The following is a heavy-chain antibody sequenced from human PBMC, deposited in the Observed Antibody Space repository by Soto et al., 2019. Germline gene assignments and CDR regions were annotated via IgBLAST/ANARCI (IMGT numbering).Heavy chain of an antibody. CDR2: IYYSGST. J-gene: IGHJ4*02. CDR3: VRHVYDSSGYYYYFDY. CDR1: GGSISSYY. Sequence: SETLSLTCTVSGGSISSYYWSWIRQPPGKGLEWIGYIYYSGSTNYNPSLKSRVTISVDTSKNQFSLKLSSVTAADTAVYYCVRHVYDSSGYYYYFDYWGQGTLVTVSS. V-gene: IGHV4-59*08. D-gene: IGHD3-22*01.